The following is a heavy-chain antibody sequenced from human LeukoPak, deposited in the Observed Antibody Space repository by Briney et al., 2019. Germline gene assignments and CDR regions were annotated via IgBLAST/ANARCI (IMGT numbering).Heavy chain of an antibody. CDR3: AKDAQQLVNYFDF. D-gene: IGHD6-13*01. V-gene: IGHV3-23*01. CDR1: GFTFNSYA. J-gene: IGHJ4*02. CDR2: VSGSGSST. Sequence: SGGSLRLSCAASGFTFNSYAMSWVRQAPGKGPEWVSAVSGSGSSTNYADSVKGRFTISRDNSKNTLYLQMNSLRAEDTAVYYCAKDAQQLVNYFDFWGQGTLVTVSS.